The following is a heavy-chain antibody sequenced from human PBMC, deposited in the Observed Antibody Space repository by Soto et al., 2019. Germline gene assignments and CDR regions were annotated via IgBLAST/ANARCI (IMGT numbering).Heavy chain of an antibody. CDR1: GFTFSSYA. D-gene: IGHD3-22*01. V-gene: IGHV3-23*01. Sequence: PGGSLRLSCSASGFTFSSYAMTWVRQAPGKGLEWVSTIVSGGVTYYADSVKGRFTISRDNSKNTLYLQMSSLRAEDTAVYYCTKRKKDSSSWELFDPWGQGALVTVSS. CDR3: TKRKKDSSSWELFDP. CDR2: IVSGGVT. J-gene: IGHJ5*02.